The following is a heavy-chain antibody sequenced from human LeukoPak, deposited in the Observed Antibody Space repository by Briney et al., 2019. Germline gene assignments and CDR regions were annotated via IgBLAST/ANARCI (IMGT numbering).Heavy chain of an antibody. CDR2: IRYDGSNK. CDR3: AKDHRIRFLEWSSGPDAFDI. D-gene: IGHD3-3*01. V-gene: IGHV3-30*02. CDR1: GFTFSSYG. J-gene: IGHJ3*02. Sequence: GGSLRLSCAASGFTFSSYGMHWVRQAPGKGLEWVAFIRYDGSNKYYADSVKGRFTISRDNSKNTLYLQMNSLRAEDTAVYYCAKDHRIRFLEWSSGPDAFDIWGQGTMVTVSS.